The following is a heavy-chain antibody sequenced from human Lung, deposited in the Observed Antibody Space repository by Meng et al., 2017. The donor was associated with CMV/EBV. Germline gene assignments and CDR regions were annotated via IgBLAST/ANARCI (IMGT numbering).Heavy chain of an antibody. CDR2: INPTGGGT. V-gene: IGHV1-46*01. D-gene: IGHD6-13*01. CDR1: GYTFTSSY. CDR3: ARDHPPQSSSPPGVNWFDP. J-gene: IGHJ5*02. Sequence: ASVXVSXKASGYTFTSSYMNWVRQAPGQGLEWMGIINPTGGGTSYAQKFQGRVTMTRDTSTSTVYMELSSLRSEDTAVYYCARDHPPQSSSPPGVNWFDPXSEGXLVTVSS.